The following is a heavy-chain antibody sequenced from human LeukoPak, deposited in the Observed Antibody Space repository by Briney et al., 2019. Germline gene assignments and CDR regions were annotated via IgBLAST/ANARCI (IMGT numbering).Heavy chain of an antibody. CDR1: GFTFDDYA. V-gene: IGHV3-9*01. D-gene: IGHD6-13*01. CDR2: ISWNSGSI. Sequence: GRSLRLSCAASGFTFDDYAMHWVRHAPGKGLEWVSGISWNSGSIGYADSVKGRFTISRDNAKNSLYLQMDSLRAEDTALYYCAKDKVPAAGNNWFDPWGQGTLVTVSS. J-gene: IGHJ5*02. CDR3: AKDKVPAAGNNWFDP.